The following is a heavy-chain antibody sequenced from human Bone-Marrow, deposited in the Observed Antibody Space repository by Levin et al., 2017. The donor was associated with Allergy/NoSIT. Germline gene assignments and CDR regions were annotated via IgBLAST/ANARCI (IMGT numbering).Heavy chain of an antibody. CDR3: ASDRVTTNWYFDL. CDR2: INRDGSST. V-gene: IGHV3-74*01. Sequence: QAGGSLRLSCSASGFNFSSYWMHWVRQAPGKGLVWVSRINRDGSSTSYADSVKGRFTISRDNAKNTLYLHMNSLRAEDTSVYYCASDRVTTNWYFDLWSRGTLVTVSS. J-gene: IGHJ2*01. D-gene: IGHD4-17*01. CDR1: GFNFSSYW.